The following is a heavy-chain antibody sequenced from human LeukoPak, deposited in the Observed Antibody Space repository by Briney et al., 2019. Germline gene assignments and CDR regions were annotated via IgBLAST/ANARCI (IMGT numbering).Heavy chain of an antibody. D-gene: IGHD3-3*01. V-gene: IGHV1-24*01. J-gene: IGHJ4*02. CDR3: AASFLRFSPDFDY. Sequence: ASVKVSCKVSGYTLSELSIHGVRQAPGKGLEWVGGLDPNDGETIYAQKFQGRVIMTEDTSTDTAYMELSSLRSEDTAVFYCAASFLRFSPDFDYWGQGTLVTVSS. CDR1: GYTLSELS. CDR2: LDPNDGET.